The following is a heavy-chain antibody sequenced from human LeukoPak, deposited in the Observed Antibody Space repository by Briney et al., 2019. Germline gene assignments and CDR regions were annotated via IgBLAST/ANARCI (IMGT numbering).Heavy chain of an antibody. J-gene: IGHJ4*02. D-gene: IGHD6-13*01. CDR2: IYYSGST. CDR1: GGSISSSSYY. V-gene: IGHV4-39*01. CDR3: ARGLRYSSSRGAHDY. Sequence: SETLSLTCTVSGGSISSSSYYWGWSRQPPGKGLEWIGSIYYSGSTYYNPSLKSRVTISVDTSKNQFSLKLSSVTAADTAVYYCARGLRYSSSRGAHDYWGQGTLVTVSS.